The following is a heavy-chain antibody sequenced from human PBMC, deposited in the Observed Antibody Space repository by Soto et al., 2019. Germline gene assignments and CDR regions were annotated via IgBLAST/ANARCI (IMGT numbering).Heavy chain of an antibody. V-gene: IGHV4-30-2*01. Sequence: SETLSLTCPVSGGSISSGGYSWSWIRQPPGKGLEWIGYIYHSGSTYYNPSLKSRVTISVDRSKNQFSLKLSSVTAADTAVYYCARRGGSGRDYYYGMDVLGQGTTVTVSS. CDR1: GGSISSGGYS. CDR3: ARRGGSGRDYYYGMDV. CDR2: IYHSGST. D-gene: IGHD3-10*01. J-gene: IGHJ6*02.